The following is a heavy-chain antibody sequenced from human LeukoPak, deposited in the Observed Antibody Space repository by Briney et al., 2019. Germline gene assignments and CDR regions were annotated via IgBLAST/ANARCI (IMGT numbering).Heavy chain of an antibody. Sequence: GGSLRLSCAASGFTFSRYSMNGVRQAPGKALEWVSTLSSISHYIYYADSVEGRFTVSRDNANNLLYLQMNSLGAEDTAVYYCSRDVGRGPPEAFDIWGQGTMVTVSS. CDR2: LSSISHYI. CDR1: GFTFSRYS. V-gene: IGHV3-21*06. J-gene: IGHJ3*02. D-gene: IGHD1-26*01. CDR3: SRDVGRGPPEAFDI.